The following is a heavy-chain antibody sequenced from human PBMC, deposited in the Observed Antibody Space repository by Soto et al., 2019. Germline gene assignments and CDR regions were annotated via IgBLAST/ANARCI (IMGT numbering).Heavy chain of an antibody. CDR1: GYSFTSYC. V-gene: IGHV5-51*01. CDR2: IYPGDSDT. D-gene: IGHD2-15*01. Sequence: GESLKISCKGSGYSFTSYCIGWVRQMPGKGLEWMGIIYPGDSDTRYSPSFQGQVTISADKSISTAYLQWSSLKASDTAMYYCARLGDLRYCSGGSCDAFDIWGQGTMVTVSS. CDR3: ARLGDLRYCSGGSCDAFDI. J-gene: IGHJ3*02.